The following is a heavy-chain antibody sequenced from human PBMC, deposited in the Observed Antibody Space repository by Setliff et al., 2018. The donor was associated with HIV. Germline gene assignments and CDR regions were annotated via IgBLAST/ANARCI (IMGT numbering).Heavy chain of an antibody. CDR1: GYTFTSYD. J-gene: IGHJ4*02. D-gene: IGHD3-22*01. V-gene: IGHV7-4-1*02. CDR2: INTNTGNP. Sequence: ASVKVSCKASGYTFTSYDINWVRQATGQGLEWMGWINTNTGNPMYPQDFTGRFVFTLDTSVSTAYLQISSLKAEDTAVYYCARGAYQYYDSSGYYQGNFDYWGQGTLVTVSS. CDR3: ARGAYQYYDSSGYYQGNFDY.